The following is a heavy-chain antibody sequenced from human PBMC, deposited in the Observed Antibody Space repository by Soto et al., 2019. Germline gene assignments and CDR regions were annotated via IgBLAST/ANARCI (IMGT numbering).Heavy chain of an antibody. CDR3: AKSPGRYYYDSSGYYHYDY. J-gene: IGHJ4*02. D-gene: IGHD3-22*01. V-gene: IGHV3-74*01. CDR1: GFTSSNYW. Sequence: HPGGSLRLSCAASGFTSSNYWMHWVRQAPGKGLVWVSRIKSDGSSTSYADSVKGRFTISRDNAKNTLDLQMNSLRAEDTAVYYCAKSPGRYYYDSSGYYHYDYWGKGTLVTVAS. CDR2: IKSDGSST.